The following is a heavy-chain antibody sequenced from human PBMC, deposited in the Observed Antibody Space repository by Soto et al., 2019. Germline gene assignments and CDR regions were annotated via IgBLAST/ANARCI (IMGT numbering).Heavy chain of an antibody. CDR3: ARVMGPPYSSRVRPDY. D-gene: IGHD6-13*01. Sequence: QVQLVQSGAEVKKPGASVKVSCKASGYTFTSYGISWVRQAPGQGLEWMGWISAYNGNTNYAQKLQGRVTMTTDTSTSTACMELRSLRSDDTAVYYCARVMGPPYSSRVRPDYWGQGTLVTVSS. J-gene: IGHJ4*02. V-gene: IGHV1-18*01. CDR2: ISAYNGNT. CDR1: GYTFTSYG.